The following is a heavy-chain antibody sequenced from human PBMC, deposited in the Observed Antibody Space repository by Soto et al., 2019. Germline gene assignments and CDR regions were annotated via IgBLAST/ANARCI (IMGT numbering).Heavy chain of an antibody. CDR3: ARLTRSIAAAGESNWFDP. V-gene: IGHV4-59*08. J-gene: IGHJ5*02. Sequence: SETLSLTCTVSGGSISSYYWSWIRQPPGKGLEWIGYIYYSGRTNYNPSLKSRGTISVDTSKNQVSLKLSSVTAADTAVYYCARLTRSIAAAGESNWFDPWGQGTLVTVSS. D-gene: IGHD6-13*01. CDR1: GGSISSYY. CDR2: IYYSGRT.